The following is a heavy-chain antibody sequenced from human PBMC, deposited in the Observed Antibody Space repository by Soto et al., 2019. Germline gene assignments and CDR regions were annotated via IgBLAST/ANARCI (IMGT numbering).Heavy chain of an antibody. V-gene: IGHV3-48*01. CDR1: GFTFSSYG. D-gene: IGHD2-15*01. CDR3: AREQGQYCSGGSCYSDAFDI. J-gene: IGHJ3*02. Sequence: PGGSLRLSCAASGFTFSSYGMHWVRQAPGKGLEWVADIWNSSSTIYYADSVKGRFTISRDNAKNSLYLQMNSLRAEDTAVYYCAREQGQYCSGGSCYSDAFDIWGQGTMVTVSS. CDR2: IWNSSSTI.